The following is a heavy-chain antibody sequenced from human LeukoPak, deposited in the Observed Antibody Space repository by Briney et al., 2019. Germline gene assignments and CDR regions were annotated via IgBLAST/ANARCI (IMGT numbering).Heavy chain of an antibody. CDR2: INHSGST. D-gene: IGHD3-16*02. CDR1: GDSISSGDYY. V-gene: IGHV4-39*01. J-gene: IGHJ4*02. CDR3: ARHWTYYDYVWGSYRPYYFDY. Sequence: SETLSLTCTVSGDSISSGDYYWSWIRQPPGKVLEWIGEINHSGSTNYNPSLKSRVTISVDTSKNQFSLKLSSVTAADTAVYYCARHWTYYDYVWGSYRPYYFDYWGQGTLVTVSS.